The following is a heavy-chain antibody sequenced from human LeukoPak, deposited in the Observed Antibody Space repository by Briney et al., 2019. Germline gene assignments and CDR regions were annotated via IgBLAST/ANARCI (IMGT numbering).Heavy chain of an antibody. D-gene: IGHD5-12*01. Sequence: GGSLRLSCAASGFTFSSYWMHWVRQAPGKGLVWVSRINSDGSSTSYADSVKGRFTISRGNAKNTLYLQMNSLRAEDTAVYYCASSGQSAYSGYDFWGQGTLVTVSS. J-gene: IGHJ4*02. CDR3: ASSGQSAYSGYDF. V-gene: IGHV3-74*01. CDR2: INSDGSST. CDR1: GFTFSSYW.